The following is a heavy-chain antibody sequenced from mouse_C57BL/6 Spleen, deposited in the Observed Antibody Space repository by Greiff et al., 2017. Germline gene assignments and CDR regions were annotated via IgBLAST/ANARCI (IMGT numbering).Heavy chain of an antibody. J-gene: IGHJ3*01. CDR3: ATSQTAQATSGFAY. CDR1: GFSLTSYG. CDR2: IWGVGST. V-gene: IGHV2-6*01. D-gene: IGHD3-2*02. Sequence: QVQLKESGPGLVAPSQSLSITCTVSGFSLTSYGVEWVRQSPGKGLEWLGVIWGVGSTNYNSALKSSLSISKDNSKSQVFLKMNSLQTDDTAMYYCATSQTAQATSGFAYWGQGTLVTVSA.